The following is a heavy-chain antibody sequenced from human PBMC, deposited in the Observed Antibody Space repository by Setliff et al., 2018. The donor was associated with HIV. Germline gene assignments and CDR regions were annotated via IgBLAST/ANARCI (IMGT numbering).Heavy chain of an antibody. CDR2: FYYSGFT. J-gene: IGHJ4*02. V-gene: IGHV4-30-4*08. CDR3: ARGLWWYTSSPFDY. CDR1: GGSITSSLYY. D-gene: IGHD6-6*01. Sequence: PSETLSLTCTVSGGSITSSLYYWTWIRQHPGKGLEWIGYFYYSGFTYYNPSLKSRVTISVDTSKNQFSLKVSSVTAADTAVYYCARGLWWYTSSPFDYWGQGTLVTVSS.